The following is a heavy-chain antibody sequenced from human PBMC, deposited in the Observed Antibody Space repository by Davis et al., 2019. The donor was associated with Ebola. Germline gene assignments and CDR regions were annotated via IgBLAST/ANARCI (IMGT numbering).Heavy chain of an antibody. V-gene: IGHV1-69*06. CDR3: AREFRGSFYY. Sequence: AASVKVSCKVSGYILTELSIHWVRQAPGRGLEWMGRIIPIFGTLNFAEKFQDRLTITADKSTDTVYMELSSLRTEDSAVYFCAREFRGSFYYWGQGTLVTVSS. J-gene: IGHJ4*02. D-gene: IGHD2-15*01. CDR1: GYILTELS. CDR2: IIPIFGTL.